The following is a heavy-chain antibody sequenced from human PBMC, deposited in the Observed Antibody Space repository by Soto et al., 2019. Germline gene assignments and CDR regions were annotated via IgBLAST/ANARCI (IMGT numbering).Heavy chain of an antibody. CDR3: ARGEYSFDY. CDR1: GGSISGFY. CDR2: VYYRGAI. J-gene: IGHJ4*02. V-gene: IGHV4-59*01. Sequence: PSETLSLTCTVSGGSISGFYWSWIRQPPGKGLEWVGYVYYRGAINYNPSPNSRITISVDTSKNQFSLNLMSVTAADTAVYYCARGEYSFDYWGQGNLVTVSS.